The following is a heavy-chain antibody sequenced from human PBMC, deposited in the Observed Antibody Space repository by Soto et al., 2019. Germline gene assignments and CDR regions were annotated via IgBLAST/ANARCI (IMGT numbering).Heavy chain of an antibody. V-gene: IGHV4-34*01. CDR3: ARGYGDYGAGNWFDP. CDR1: GGSFSGYY. D-gene: IGHD4-17*01. CDR2: INHSGST. Sequence: SETLSLTCAVYGGSFSGYYWSWIRQPPGKGLEWIGEINHSGSTNYNPSLKSRVTISVDTSKNQFSLKLSSVTAADTAGYYCARGYGDYGAGNWFDPWGQGTLVTVSS. J-gene: IGHJ5*02.